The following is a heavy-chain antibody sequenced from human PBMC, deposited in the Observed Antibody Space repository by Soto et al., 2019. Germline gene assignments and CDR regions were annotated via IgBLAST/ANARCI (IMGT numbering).Heavy chain of an antibody. J-gene: IGHJ6*02. CDR1: GFTFSSYW. Sequence: PGGSLRLSCAASGFTFSSYWMHWVRQVPGKXLVWVSRINSDGSSTTYADSAKGRFTISRDNAKNTLYLQMNSLRAEDTAVYYCARDIVVVVATSDYGMDVWGQGTTVTVSS. CDR3: ARDIVVVVATSDYGMDV. CDR2: INSDGSST. D-gene: IGHD2-15*01. V-gene: IGHV3-74*01.